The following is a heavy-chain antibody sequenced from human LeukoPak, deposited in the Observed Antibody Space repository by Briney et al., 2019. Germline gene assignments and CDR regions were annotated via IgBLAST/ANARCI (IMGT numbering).Heavy chain of an antibody. J-gene: IGHJ4*02. CDR3: ARQSGSYFDY. Sequence: SGGSLRLSCAASGLTVSSNYMSWVRQAPGKGLEWVSVIYSGGSTYYAGSVKGRFTISRDNSKNTLYLQMNSLRAEDTAVYYCARQSGSYFDYWGQGTLVTVSS. CDR2: IYSGGST. D-gene: IGHD1-26*01. V-gene: IGHV3-53*01. CDR1: GLTVSSNY.